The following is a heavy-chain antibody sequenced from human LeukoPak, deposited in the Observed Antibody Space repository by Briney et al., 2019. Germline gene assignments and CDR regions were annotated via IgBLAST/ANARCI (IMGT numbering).Heavy chain of an antibody. CDR3: AKDRYCSGGSCYTLTPDY. D-gene: IGHD2-15*01. CDR1: GFTFSSYG. CDR2: ISYDGSNK. Sequence: GGSLRLSCAASGFTFSSYGMHWVRQAPGKGLEWVAVISYDGSNKYYADSVKGRFTISRDNSKNTLYLQMNSLRAEDTAVYYCAKDRYCSGGSCYTLTPDYWGQGTLVTVSS. V-gene: IGHV3-30*18. J-gene: IGHJ4*02.